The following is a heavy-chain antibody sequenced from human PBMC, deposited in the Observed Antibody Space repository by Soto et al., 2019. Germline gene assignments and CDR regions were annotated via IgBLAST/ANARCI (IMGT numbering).Heavy chain of an antibody. J-gene: IGHJ6*03. CDR2: INPNSGVT. V-gene: IGHV1-2*04. Sequence: QVQLVQSGAEVKKPGASVTVSCRSSGDTFTDYYIHWVRQAPGQGIEWMGWINPNSGVTKYAQKFQGWVSMARETSIRTVYMQLSRLRSDDTAVYYCARESGGATATLDYYYFYMDVWGTGTTVTVSS. D-gene: IGHD5-12*01. CDR3: ARESGGATATLDYYYFYMDV. CDR1: GDTFTDYY.